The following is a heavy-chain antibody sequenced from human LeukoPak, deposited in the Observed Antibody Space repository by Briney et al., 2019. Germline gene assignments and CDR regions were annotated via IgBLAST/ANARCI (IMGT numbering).Heavy chain of an antibody. Sequence: PGGSLRLSCAASGFTLSTYEMNWVRQAPGKGLDWVSYITTSGSTMSYADSVKGRFTISRDNAKNSLYQQMNGLRAEDTAVYYCARRDFYDTTGYLFDYWGQGTLVTVSS. CDR2: ITTSGSTM. CDR1: GFTLSTYE. V-gene: IGHV3-48*03. J-gene: IGHJ4*02. D-gene: IGHD3-22*01. CDR3: ARRDFYDTTGYLFDY.